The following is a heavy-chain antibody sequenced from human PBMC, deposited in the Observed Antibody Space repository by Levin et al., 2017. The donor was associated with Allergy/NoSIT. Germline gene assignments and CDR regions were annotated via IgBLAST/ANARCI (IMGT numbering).Heavy chain of an antibody. J-gene: IGHJ4*02. V-gene: IGHV3-23*01. CDR3: ATLGYCSSTTCRTYFAY. CDR1: GFTFSSYA. D-gene: IGHD2-2*01. Sequence: GGSLRLSCAASGFTFSSYAMSWVRQAPGKGLEWVSAISGSGGSTYYADSVKGRFTISRDNSKNTLYLQMNSLRAEDTAVYYCATLGYCSSTTCRTYFAYWGQGTLVTVSS. CDR2: ISGSGGST.